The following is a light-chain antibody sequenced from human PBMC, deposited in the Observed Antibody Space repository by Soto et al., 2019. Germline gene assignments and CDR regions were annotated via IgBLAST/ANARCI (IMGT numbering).Light chain of an antibody. CDR3: CSYAGRRTFEV. CDR2: ECN. J-gene: IGLJ2*01. V-gene: IGLV2-23*03. Sequence: QSALTQPASVSGSPGQSITISCTGSSSDVGSYNLVSWYQQYPGKAPKLMIFECNKRPSGVSNRFSASKSGNTASLTISGLDAEDEADYYCCSYAGRRTFEVFGGGTKLTVL. CDR1: SSDVGSYNL.